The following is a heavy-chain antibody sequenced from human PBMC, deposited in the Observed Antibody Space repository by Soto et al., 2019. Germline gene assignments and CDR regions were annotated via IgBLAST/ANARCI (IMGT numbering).Heavy chain of an antibody. Sequence: QVQLQESGPGLVKPSETLSLTCTVSGGSISSYYWSWIRQPPGKGLEWIGYIYYSGSTNYNPSLKSRVTISVDTSKNQFSLKLSSVTAADTAVYYCAREVIDYSSSWYYYYMDVWGKGTTVTVSS. CDR3: AREVIDYSSSWYYYYMDV. J-gene: IGHJ6*03. D-gene: IGHD6-13*01. CDR2: IYYSGST. CDR1: GGSISSYY. V-gene: IGHV4-59*01.